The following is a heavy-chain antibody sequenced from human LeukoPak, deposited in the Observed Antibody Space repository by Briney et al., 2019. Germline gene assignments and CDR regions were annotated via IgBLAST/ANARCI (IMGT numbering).Heavy chain of an antibody. D-gene: IGHD3-3*01. CDR3: ARHLKPNYDFWSGYYNSYFDY. V-gene: IGHV4-39*01. CDR1: GGSISSSSYY. CDR2: IYYSGST. Sequence: SETLSLTCTVSGGSISSSSYYWGWIRQPPGKGLEWLGSIYYSGSTYYNPSLKSRVTISVDTSKNQFSLKLSPVTAADTAVYYCARHLKPNYDFWSGYYNSYFDYWGQGTLVTVSS. J-gene: IGHJ4*02.